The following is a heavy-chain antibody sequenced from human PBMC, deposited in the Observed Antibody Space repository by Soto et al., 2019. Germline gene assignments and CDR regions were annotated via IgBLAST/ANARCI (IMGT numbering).Heavy chain of an antibody. CDR3: TTGCRTGTFCY. D-gene: IGHD1-7*01. CDR1: GFSFSNAW. V-gene: IGHV3-15*07. CDR2: IKTETDGGTT. Sequence: VQLVESGGDLVQPGGSLRLSCAASGFSFSNAWMNWVRQAPGKGLEWVGRIKTETDGGTTDYVAPVKGRVTISRDDSKNMLYLQMNSLKTEDTAVYYCTTGCRTGTFCYWGQGTLVTVSS. J-gene: IGHJ4*02.